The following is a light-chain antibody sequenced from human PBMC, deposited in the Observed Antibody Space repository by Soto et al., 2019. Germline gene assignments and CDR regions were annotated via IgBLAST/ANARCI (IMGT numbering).Light chain of an antibody. CDR3: SSYTSSSTPWV. V-gene: IGLV2-14*01. J-gene: IGLJ3*02. Sequence: QSALTQPASVSGSPGQSITISCTGTSSDVGGYNYVSWYQQHPGKAPNLMIYEVSNRPSGVSNRFSGSKSGNTASLTISGLQAEDEADYYCSSYTSSSTPWVFGGGTKRTVL. CDR2: EVS. CDR1: SSDVGGYNY.